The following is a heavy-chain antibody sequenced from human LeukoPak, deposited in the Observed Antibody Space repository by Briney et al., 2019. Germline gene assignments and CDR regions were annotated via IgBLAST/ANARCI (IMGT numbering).Heavy chain of an antibody. V-gene: IGHV3-30-3*01. CDR1: RFTFSSNA. D-gene: IGHD5-18*01. Sequence: GGSLGLSCAASRFTFSSNAMHWVRQAPGKGLEWVAVISYDGNNEFYADSVKGRFTISRDNSKNTLYLQMNILRAEDTAVYYCAREGGYSYGNFDYWGQGTLVAVSS. CDR2: ISYDGNNE. CDR3: AREGGYSYGNFDY. J-gene: IGHJ4*02.